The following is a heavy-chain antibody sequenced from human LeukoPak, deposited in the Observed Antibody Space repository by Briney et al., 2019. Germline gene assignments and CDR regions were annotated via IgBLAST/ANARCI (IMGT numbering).Heavy chain of an antibody. CDR3: ASRYYYDSSGYYYVH. Sequence: PGGSLRLSCAASGFTFSDYYMSWIRQAPGKGLEWVSYTSSSGSTIYYADSVKGRFTISRDNAKNSLYLQMNSLRAEDTAVYYCASRYYYDSSGYYYVHWGQGTLVTVSS. D-gene: IGHD3-22*01. V-gene: IGHV3-11*01. CDR1: GFTFSDYY. CDR2: TSSSGSTI. J-gene: IGHJ4*02.